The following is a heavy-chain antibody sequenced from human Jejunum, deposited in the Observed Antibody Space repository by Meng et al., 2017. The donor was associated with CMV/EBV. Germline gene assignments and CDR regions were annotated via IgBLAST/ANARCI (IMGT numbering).Heavy chain of an antibody. Sequence: AAGFTLSEYRRHWVRQATGKGLVWGARINNDGGNTVYADSVKGRFTISRDNAKNTLSLQMNSLRGEDTAVYYCAREQSSSYVFDIWGQGTVVTVSS. V-gene: IGHV3-74*03. J-gene: IGHJ3*02. CDR1: GFTLSEYR. CDR3: AREQSSSYVFDI. CDR2: INNDGGNT. D-gene: IGHD6-6*01.